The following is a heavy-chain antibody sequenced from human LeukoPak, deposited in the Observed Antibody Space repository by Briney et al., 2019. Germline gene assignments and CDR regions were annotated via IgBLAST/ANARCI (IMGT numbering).Heavy chain of an antibody. Sequence: GGSLRLSCAASGFTVSRSYISWVRQAPGKGLEWVSVIYHRRNPYYADSVKGRFDITRDSSKNTKYLQMNSLRAADTAVYYCARAPFVFDSINYPYFDYGGQATLVTVSS. CDR3: ARAPFVFDSINYPYFDY. D-gene: IGHD3-22*01. J-gene: IGHJ4*02. V-gene: IGHV3-53*01. CDR2: IYHRRNP. CDR1: GFTVSRSY.